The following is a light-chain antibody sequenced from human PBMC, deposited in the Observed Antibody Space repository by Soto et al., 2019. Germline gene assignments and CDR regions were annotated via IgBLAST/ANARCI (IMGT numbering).Light chain of an antibody. CDR3: QQYGSSPLT. CDR1: QSVNRTY. Sequence: EIVLTQSPATLSLSPGERATLSCRASQSVNRTYLTCYQQKPGEAPSLLIYGASSRATGIPDRFSGSGSGTDFTLTISRLEPEDFAVYYCQQYGSSPLTFGPGTKVEIK. J-gene: IGKJ1*01. CDR2: GAS. V-gene: IGKV3-20*01.